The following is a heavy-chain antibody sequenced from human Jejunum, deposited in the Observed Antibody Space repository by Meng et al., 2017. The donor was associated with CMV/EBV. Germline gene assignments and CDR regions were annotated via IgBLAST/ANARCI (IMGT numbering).Heavy chain of an antibody. CDR3: ARGGSYSPDY. CDR2: ISGGSGTI. D-gene: IGHD1-26*01. J-gene: IGHJ4*02. CDR1: GFPFRTYH. Sequence: AASGFPFRTYHMNWVRQAPGKGLDWVSYISGGSGTIYYADSVRGRFTVSRDNAKTSLYLQMTSLRAEDTAVYYCARGGSYSPDYWGQGTLVTVSS. V-gene: IGHV3-48*04.